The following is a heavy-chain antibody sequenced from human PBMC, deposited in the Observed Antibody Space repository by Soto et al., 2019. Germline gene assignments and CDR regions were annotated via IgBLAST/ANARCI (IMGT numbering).Heavy chain of an antibody. V-gene: IGHV3-30-3*01. CDR3: ARDNRHYCTNGVCPGMDY. Sequence: PGGSLRLSCAASGFTFSSYAMHWVRQAPGKGLEWVAVISYDGSNKYYADSVKGRFTISRDNSKNTLYLQMNSLRAEDTAVYYCARDNRHYCTNGVCPGMDYWGQGTLVTVSS. D-gene: IGHD2-8*01. CDR2: ISYDGSNK. CDR1: GFTFSSYA. J-gene: IGHJ4*02.